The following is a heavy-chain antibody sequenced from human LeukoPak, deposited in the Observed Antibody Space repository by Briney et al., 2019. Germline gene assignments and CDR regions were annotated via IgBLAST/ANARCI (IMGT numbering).Heavy chain of an antibody. Sequence: PSETLSLTCAVSGYSISSGYYRGWIRQPPGKGLEWVGSIYHSGSTYYNPSLKSRVTISVDTSKDRFSLKLSSVTAADTAVYYCARHAEGRGYYFDYWGQGTLVTVSS. J-gene: IGHJ4*02. V-gene: IGHV4-38-2*01. CDR1: GYSISSGYY. CDR3: ARHAEGRGYYFDY. CDR2: IYHSGST. D-gene: IGHD2-2*01.